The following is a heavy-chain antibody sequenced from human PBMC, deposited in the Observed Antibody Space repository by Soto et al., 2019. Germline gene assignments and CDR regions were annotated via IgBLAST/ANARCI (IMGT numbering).Heavy chain of an antibody. Sequence: SDTLSLTCTVSGGSVSSGSYYWSWIRQPPGKGLEWIGYIYYSGSTNYNPSLKSRVTISVDTSKNQFSLKLSSVTAADTAVYYCARGFSADIVVVPAVLEGVMDVWGQGSTVTVSS. V-gene: IGHV4-61*01. J-gene: IGHJ6*02. CDR1: GGSVSSGSYY. CDR2: IYYSGST. CDR3: ARGFSADIVVVPAVLEGVMDV. D-gene: IGHD2-2*01.